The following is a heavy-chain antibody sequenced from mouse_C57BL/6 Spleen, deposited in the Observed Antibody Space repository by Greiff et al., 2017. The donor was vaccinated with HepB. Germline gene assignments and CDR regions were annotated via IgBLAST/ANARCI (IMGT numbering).Heavy chain of an antibody. D-gene: IGHD2-4*01. CDR3: ALYEYDGEWFAY. CDR1: GYTFTSYW. CDR2: IDPSDSET. V-gene: IGHV1-52*01. J-gene: IGHJ3*01. Sequence: QVQLQQPGAELVRPGSSVKLSCKASGYTFTSYWMHWVKQRPIQGLEWIGNIDPSDSETHYNQKFKDKATLTVDKSSSTAYMQLSSLTSEDSAVYYCALYEYDGEWFAYWGQGTLVTVSA.